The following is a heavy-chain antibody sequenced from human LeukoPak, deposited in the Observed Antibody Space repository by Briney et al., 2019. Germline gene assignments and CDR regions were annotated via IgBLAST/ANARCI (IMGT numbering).Heavy chain of an antibody. CDR3: ASYSSGFDAFDI. CDR1: GGSISSYY. CDR2: IYYSGSP. V-gene: IGHV4-59*01. Sequence: SETLSLTCTVSGGSISSYYWSWIRQPPGKGLEWIGYIYYSGSPNYNPSLKSRVTISVDTSKNQFSLKLSSVTAADTAVYYCASYSSGFDAFDIWGQGTMVTVSS. J-gene: IGHJ3*02. D-gene: IGHD6-19*01.